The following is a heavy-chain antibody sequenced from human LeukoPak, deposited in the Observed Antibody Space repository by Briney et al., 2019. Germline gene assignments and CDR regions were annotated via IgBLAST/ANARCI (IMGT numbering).Heavy chain of an antibody. J-gene: IGHJ4*02. CDR2: IIPIFGTA. D-gene: IGHD5-18*01. CDR3: AKRIQSAMATGY. V-gene: IGHV1-69*06. CDR1: GGTFSSYA. Sequence: SVKVSCKASGGTFSSYAISWVRQAPGQGLEWMGGIIPIFGTANYAQKFQGRVTITADKSTSTAYMELSSLRSEDTAVYYCAKRIQSAMATGYWGQGTLVTVSS.